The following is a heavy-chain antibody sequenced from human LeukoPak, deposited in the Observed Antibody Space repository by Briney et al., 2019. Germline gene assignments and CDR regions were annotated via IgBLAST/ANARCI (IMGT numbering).Heavy chain of an antibody. CDR1: GGTFSSYA. Sequence: AASVKVSCKASGGTFSSYAISWVRQAPGQGLEWMGGIIPIFGTANYAQKFQGRVTITADESTSTAYMELSSLRSEDTAVYYCARDNTREYTVRGYSYGWFLTTVCLDYWGQGTLVTVSS. V-gene: IGHV1-69*13. D-gene: IGHD5-18*01. J-gene: IGHJ4*02. CDR2: IIPIFGTA. CDR3: ARDNTREYTVRGYSYGWFLTTVCLDY.